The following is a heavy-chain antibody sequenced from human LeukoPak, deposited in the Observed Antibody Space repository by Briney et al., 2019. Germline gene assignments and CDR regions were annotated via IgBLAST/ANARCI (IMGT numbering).Heavy chain of an antibody. CDR1: GGTFSSYA. J-gene: IGHJ4*02. Sequence: ASVKVSCKASGGTFSSYAISWVRQAPGQGLEWMGGIIPIFGTANYAQKFQGRVTITTDESTSTAYMELSSLRSEDTAVYYCARAADYYDSSGYSHFDYWGQGTLVTVSS. V-gene: IGHV1-69*05. CDR3: ARAADYYDSSGYSHFDY. CDR2: IIPIFGTA. D-gene: IGHD3-22*01.